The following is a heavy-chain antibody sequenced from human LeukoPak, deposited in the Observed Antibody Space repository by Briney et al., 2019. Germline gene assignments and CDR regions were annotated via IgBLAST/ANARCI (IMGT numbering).Heavy chain of an antibody. CDR1: GGSISSSSYY. Sequence: PSETLSLTCTVSGGSISSSSYYWGWIRQPPGKGLEWIGSISYSGSASYNLSLKSRVTISVDTSKNQFSLKLSSVTAADTAVYYCARQVRRNWNYDYMDVWGKGTTVTVSS. D-gene: IGHD1-20*01. J-gene: IGHJ6*03. CDR2: ISYSGSA. CDR3: ARQVRRNWNYDYMDV. V-gene: IGHV4-39*01.